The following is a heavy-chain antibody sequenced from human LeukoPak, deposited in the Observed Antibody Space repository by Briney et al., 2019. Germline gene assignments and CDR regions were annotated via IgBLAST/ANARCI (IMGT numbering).Heavy chain of an antibody. D-gene: IGHD6-19*01. V-gene: IGHV4-59*01. CDR3: ARRSSGWSSYYFDY. J-gene: IGHJ4*02. CDR1: GGSISSYY. CDR2: IYYSGST. Sequence: SETLSLTCAVYGGSISSYYWSWIRQPPGKGLEWIGYIYYSGSTNYNPSLKSRVTISVDTSKNQFSLKLSSVTAADTAVYYCARRSSGWSSYYFDYWGQGTLVTVSS.